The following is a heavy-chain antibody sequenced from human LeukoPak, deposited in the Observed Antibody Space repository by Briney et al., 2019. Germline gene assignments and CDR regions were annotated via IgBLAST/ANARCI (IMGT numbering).Heavy chain of an antibody. D-gene: IGHD3-22*01. J-gene: IGHJ3*02. CDR1: GGSFSGYY. Sequence: SETLSLTCAVYGGSFSGYYWSWIRQPPGKGLEWIGEINHSGSTNYNPSLKSRVTMLVDMSKNQFSLKLSSVTAADTAVYYCARGGDSSGYYLQDALDIWGQGTMVTVSS. V-gene: IGHV4-34*01. CDR2: INHSGST. CDR3: ARGGDSSGYYLQDALDI.